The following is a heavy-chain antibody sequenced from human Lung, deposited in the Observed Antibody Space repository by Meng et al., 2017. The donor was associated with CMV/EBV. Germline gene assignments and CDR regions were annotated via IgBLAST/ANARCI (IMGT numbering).Heavy chain of an antibody. CDR2: IYPYDSDT. CDR3: ARSFSSRVFFDF. V-gene: IGHV5-51*01. J-gene: IGHJ4*02. D-gene: IGHD6-13*01. Sequence: GGSLRLXCKAAGYRITTYWIDWVRQMPGKGLEWMGIIYPYDSDTRYSPSFQGQVTISADKSISTAYLQWSSLKASDTVMYFCARSFSSRVFFDFWCQGPPVTVSS. CDR1: GYRITTYW.